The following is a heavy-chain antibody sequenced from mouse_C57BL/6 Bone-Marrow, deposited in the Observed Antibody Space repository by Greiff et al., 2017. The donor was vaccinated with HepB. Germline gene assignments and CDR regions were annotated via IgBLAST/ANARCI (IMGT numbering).Heavy chain of an antibody. CDR3: ARDRRLLRSWYFDV. CDR1: GFTFSRYA. CDR2: ISDGGSYT. J-gene: IGHJ1*03. V-gene: IGHV5-4*01. D-gene: IGHD1-1*01. Sequence: EVQGVESGGGLVKPGGSLKLSCAASGFTFSRYAMSWVRQTPEKRLEWVATISDGGSYTYYPDNVKGRFTISRDNAKNNLYLQMSHLKSEDTAMYYCARDRRLLRSWYFDVWGTGTTVTVSS.